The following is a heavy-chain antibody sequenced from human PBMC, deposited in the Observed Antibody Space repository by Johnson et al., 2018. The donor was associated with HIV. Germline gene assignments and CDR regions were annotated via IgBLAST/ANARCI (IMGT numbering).Heavy chain of an antibody. CDR3: ARGRPSGSQDAFDI. V-gene: IGHV3-11*04. Sequence: QVQLVESGGGLVKPGGSLRLSCAASGFTFSDYYMSWIRQAPGKGLEWISYISSIGDTTHYADSVKGRFTISRDNSKNSLYLQMNSLRVEDTGVYYCARGRPSGSQDAFDIWGQGTMVTVSS. CDR1: GFTFSDYY. D-gene: IGHD3-22*01. J-gene: IGHJ3*02. CDR2: ISSIGDTT.